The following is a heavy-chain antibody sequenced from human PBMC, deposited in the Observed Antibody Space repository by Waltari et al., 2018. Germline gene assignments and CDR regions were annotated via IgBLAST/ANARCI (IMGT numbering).Heavy chain of an antibody. Sequence: EVQLVESGGGFVQPGGSLRLSCAASGSHFSXYWLHWVLQAPGKAVVWXSRIXSDGSSTTDAXSVKGRXTISRDNAKNTLSLQMNSLRGEDTAVYYCARGRDDYPLSAFDTWGQXTXVTVSS. CDR1: GSHFSXYW. CDR3: ARGRDDYPLSAFDT. V-gene: IGHV3-74*01. J-gene: IGHJ3*02. D-gene: IGHD4-17*01. CDR2: IXSDGSST.